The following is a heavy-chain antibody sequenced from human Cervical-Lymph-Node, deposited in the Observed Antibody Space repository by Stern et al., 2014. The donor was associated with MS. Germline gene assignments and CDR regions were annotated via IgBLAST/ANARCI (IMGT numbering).Heavy chain of an antibody. CDR2: IYTDGST. Sequence: EVQLVESGGGLIQPGGSLRLPCAAPGFTVSKNYMSWVRQAPGKVLEWVSLIYTDGSTYYAGSVKGRFTISRDSSKNMLFLQMTSLRAEDTAMYYCARAIFGVNTAAMAPDAFDSWGQGTMVTVSS. J-gene: IGHJ3*01. CDR3: ARAIFGVNTAAMAPDAFDS. CDR1: GFTVSKNY. D-gene: IGHD3-3*01. V-gene: IGHV3-53*01.